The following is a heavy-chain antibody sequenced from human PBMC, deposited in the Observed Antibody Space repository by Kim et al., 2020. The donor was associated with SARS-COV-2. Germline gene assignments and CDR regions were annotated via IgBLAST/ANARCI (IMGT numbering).Heavy chain of an antibody. D-gene: IGHD1-7*01. CDR1: GTTFRSYG. V-gene: IGHV3-30*18. J-gene: IGHJ4*02. Sequence: GGSLRLSCAVSGTTFRSYGMHWVRQAPGKGLEWVAVISYDGSNKYYADSVKGRFTISRDNSKNKLYLQMNSLRAEDTAVYYCAKDASFDWNYLDYWGQGTPVTVSS. CDR3: AKDASFDWNYLDY. CDR2: ISYDGSNK.